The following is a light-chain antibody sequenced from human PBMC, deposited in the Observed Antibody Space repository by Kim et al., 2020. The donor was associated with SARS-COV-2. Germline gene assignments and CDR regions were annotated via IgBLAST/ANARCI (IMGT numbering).Light chain of an antibody. CDR2: DAS. CDR3: QQRSNWPPLFT. V-gene: IGKV3-11*01. J-gene: IGKJ3*01. CDR1: QSVSSY. Sequence: PREEAALSCRASQSVSSYYAWYHQKPGQAPRLLIYDASNRATGIPARFSGSGSGTDFTLTISSLEPEDFAVYYCQQRSNWPPLFTFGPGTKVDIK.